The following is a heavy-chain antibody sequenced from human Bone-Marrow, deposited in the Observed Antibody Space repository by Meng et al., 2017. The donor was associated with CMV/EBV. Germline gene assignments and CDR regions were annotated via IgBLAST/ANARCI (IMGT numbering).Heavy chain of an antibody. D-gene: IGHD3-22*01. Sequence: SGGAFGSHAISWVRQAPGQGLEWMGGIIPIFGTPTYAQKFRGRVTITADESTSTAYMELRSLRSDDTAVYYCARGFSYDSSGYYYYYWGQGTLVTVSS. CDR1: GGAFGSHA. CDR3: ARGFSYDSSGYYYYY. J-gene: IGHJ4*02. CDR2: IIPIFGTP. V-gene: IGHV1-69*01.